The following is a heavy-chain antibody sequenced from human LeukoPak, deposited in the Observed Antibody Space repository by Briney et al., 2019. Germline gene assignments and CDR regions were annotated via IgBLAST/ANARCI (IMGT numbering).Heavy chain of an antibody. D-gene: IGHD3-22*01. CDR1: GGSISSYY. Sequence: SETLSLTCTVSGGSISSYYWSWIRQPPGKGLEWIGYIYYSGSTNYNPSLKSRVTISVDTSKNQFSLKLSSVTAADTAVYYCARDKIPYYYDSSGSDDAFDIWGQGTMVTVSS. CDR2: IYYSGST. V-gene: IGHV4-59*01. CDR3: ARDKIPYYYDSSGSDDAFDI. J-gene: IGHJ3*02.